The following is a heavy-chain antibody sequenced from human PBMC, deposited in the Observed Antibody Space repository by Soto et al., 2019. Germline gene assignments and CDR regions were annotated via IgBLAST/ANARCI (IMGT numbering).Heavy chain of an antibody. V-gene: IGHV1-46*03. Sequence: QVQLVQSGAEVKKPGASVKVSCKASGYTFTSYYMHWVRQAPGQGLEWMGIINPSGGSSTYAQKFEGRVTMTKDTYTSTVYMELSSLRSDDSAVYYCASDRHYSSSTSCYADAFDFWGQGTMVTVSS. CDR3: ASDRHYSSSTSCYADAFDF. J-gene: IGHJ3*01. D-gene: IGHD2-2*01. CDR2: INPSGGSS. CDR1: GYTFTSYY.